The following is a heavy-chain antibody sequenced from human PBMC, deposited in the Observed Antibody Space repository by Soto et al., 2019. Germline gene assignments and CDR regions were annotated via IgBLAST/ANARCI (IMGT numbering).Heavy chain of an antibody. CDR1: GFTFSSYE. D-gene: IGHD5-18*01. Sequence: GSLRLSCAASGFTFSSYEMNWVRQAPGKGLEWVSYISSSGSTIYYADSVKGRFTISRGNAKNSLYLQMNSLRAEDTAVYYCARAGYSYGQFAYYSGMDVWGQGTTVTVSS. J-gene: IGHJ6*02. CDR2: ISSSGSTI. V-gene: IGHV3-48*03. CDR3: ARAGYSYGQFAYYSGMDV.